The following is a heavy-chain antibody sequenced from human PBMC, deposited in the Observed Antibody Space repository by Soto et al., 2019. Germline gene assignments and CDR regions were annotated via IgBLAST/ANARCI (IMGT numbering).Heavy chain of an antibody. D-gene: IGHD2-21*01. CDR1: GGSISTYY. J-gene: IGHJ4*02. V-gene: IGHV4-4*07. CDR3: ARAASSYCGGDCFDS. Sequence: QVQLQESGPGLVKPSETLSLTCTVSGGSISTYYWNWIRQPAGKGLEWIGRIYTSGTTHYNPSLKSRVTVSVDTSKNQFSLNLTSVTAADTAVYYCARAASSYCGGDCFDSWGQGTLVTVSS. CDR2: IYTSGTT.